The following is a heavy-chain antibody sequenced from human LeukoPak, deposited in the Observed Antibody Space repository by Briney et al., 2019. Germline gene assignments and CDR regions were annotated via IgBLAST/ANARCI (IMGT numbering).Heavy chain of an antibody. J-gene: IGHJ4*02. V-gene: IGHV4-39*01. CDR3: VRLALSLVRDFDF. CDR2: IYYTGST. CDR1: GGTIRSSSYY. D-gene: IGHD3-10*01. Sequence: SETLSLTCSVAGGTIRSSSYYWAWIRQPPGKGLEWIGTIYYTGSTSYSPSLKSRVIMTLDTSKNQFSLQVNSVTASDTAVYYCVRLALSLVRDFDFWGQGSLVTVSS.